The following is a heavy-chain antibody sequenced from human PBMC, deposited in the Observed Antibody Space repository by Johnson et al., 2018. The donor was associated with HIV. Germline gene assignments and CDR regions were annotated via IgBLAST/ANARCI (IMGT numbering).Heavy chain of an antibody. CDR2: INQDGSER. D-gene: IGHD2-15*01. V-gene: IGHV3-7*01. CDR3: ARDGVVVVTGGWGAFDI. CDR1: GFAFSTYW. J-gene: IGHJ3*02. Sequence: EVQLVESGGGLVQPGGSLRLSCAASGFAFSTYWMTWVRQSPGKGLAWVANINQDGSERYYVDSVKGRFNISRANAKNSLYLQLNSLRAEDTALYYCARDGVVVVTGGWGAFDIWGQGTMVTVSS.